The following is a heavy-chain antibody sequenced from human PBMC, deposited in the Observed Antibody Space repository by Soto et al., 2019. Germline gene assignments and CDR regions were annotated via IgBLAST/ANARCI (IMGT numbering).Heavy chain of an antibody. D-gene: IGHD5-12*01. Sequence: SVKVSCKASGGTFSSYAISWVRQAPGQGLEWMGGIIPIFGTANYAQKFQGRVTITADESTSTAYMELSSLRSEDTAVYYCARGWLQLPTYQIFDYWGQGTLVTVSS. J-gene: IGHJ4*02. CDR2: IIPIFGTA. CDR1: GGTFSSYA. V-gene: IGHV1-69*13. CDR3: ARGWLQLPTYQIFDY.